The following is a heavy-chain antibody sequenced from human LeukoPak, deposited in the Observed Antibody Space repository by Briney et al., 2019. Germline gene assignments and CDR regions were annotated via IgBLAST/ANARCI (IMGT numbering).Heavy chain of an antibody. J-gene: IGHJ6*02. D-gene: IGHD3-10*01. Sequence: PGGSLRLSCAASGFTFSSYAMHWVRQAPGKGLEWVAVISYDGSNKYYAVSVKGRFTISRDNSKNTLYLQMNSLRAEDTAVYYCAKDQDGSGNSYYYYYGMDVWGQGTTVTVSS. CDR3: AKDQDGSGNSYYYYYGMDV. CDR1: GFTFSSYA. CDR2: ISYDGSNK. V-gene: IGHV3-30*04.